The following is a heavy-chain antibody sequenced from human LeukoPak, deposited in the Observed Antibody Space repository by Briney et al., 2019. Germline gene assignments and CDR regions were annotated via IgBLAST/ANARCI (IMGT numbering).Heavy chain of an antibody. Sequence: PGGSLRLSCAGSGFTFSSSALSWVRQAPGKGLEWVSAISTSGGNTYYADSVRGRFTISRDNSKDTLYLQMNTLRAEDTAVYYCATTKQARQYFDYWGQGTLVTVSS. D-gene: IGHD1-1*01. CDR1: GFTFSSSA. J-gene: IGHJ4*02. V-gene: IGHV3-23*01. CDR2: ISTSGGNT. CDR3: ATTKQARQYFDY.